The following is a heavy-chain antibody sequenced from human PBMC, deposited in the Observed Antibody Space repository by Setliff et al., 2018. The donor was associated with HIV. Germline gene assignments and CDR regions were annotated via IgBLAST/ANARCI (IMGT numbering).Heavy chain of an antibody. CDR1: GGSISSSSYY. V-gene: IGHV4-39*01. CDR3: ARLRQLVLLRVDY. D-gene: IGHD6-6*01. J-gene: IGHJ4*02. Sequence: SETLSLTCTVSGGSISSSSYYWGWIRQPPGKGLEWIGSIYYSGSTYYNPSLKSRVTMSVDTSKNQFSLKLSSVTAADTAVYYCARLRQLVLLRVDYWGQGTLVTVS. CDR2: IYYSGST.